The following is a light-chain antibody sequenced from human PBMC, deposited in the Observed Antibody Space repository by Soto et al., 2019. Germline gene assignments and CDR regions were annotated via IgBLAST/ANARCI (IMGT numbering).Light chain of an antibody. CDR2: DAS. V-gene: IGKV3-11*01. J-gene: IGKJ1*01. CDR3: QPSVSPGP. CDR1: QSVSSY. Sequence: VLTHYTATLSLSPGERATLSCRASQSVSSYLAWYQQKPGQAPRLLIYDASNRATGIPDRFSGSGSGTDFTLTISRLEPEDFPVYYSQPSVSPGPSGQVSMVDIK.